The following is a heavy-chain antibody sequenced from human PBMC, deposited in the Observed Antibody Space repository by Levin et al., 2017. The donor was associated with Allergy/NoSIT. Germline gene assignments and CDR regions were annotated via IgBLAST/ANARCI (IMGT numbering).Heavy chain of an antibody. CDR3: AMSSPVLVVAGWFDP. V-gene: IGHV4-30-2*01. J-gene: IGHJ5*02. D-gene: IGHD2-8*02. CDR1: GDSISNGGYS. CDR2: IYQTGNT. Sequence: ASETLSLTCTVSGDSISNGGYSWSWIRQTPGKGLEFLGYIYQTGNTFYNPSLKSRLTMSVDRAHNQFSLKLTSVTAADTSVYFCAMSSPVLVVAGWFDPWGQGILVSVSS.